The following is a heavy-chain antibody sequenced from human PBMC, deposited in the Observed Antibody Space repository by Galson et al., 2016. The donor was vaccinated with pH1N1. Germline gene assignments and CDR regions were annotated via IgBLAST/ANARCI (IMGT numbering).Heavy chain of an antibody. V-gene: IGHV2-5*01. CDR1: GFSLTPSGDG. Sequence: PALVKPTQTLTLTWTFSGFSLTPSGDGVGWIRQSPGKALEWLALIHLHHHKRYSPSLKIRLTITKDPSKNQVVLTMNNMYPVDTSTYFCAHRPFFQSLVAAYDVFDIWGQGTLVTVSS. CDR3: AHRPFFQSLVAAYDVFDI. J-gene: IGHJ3*02. D-gene: IGHD2-2*01. CDR2: IHLHHHK.